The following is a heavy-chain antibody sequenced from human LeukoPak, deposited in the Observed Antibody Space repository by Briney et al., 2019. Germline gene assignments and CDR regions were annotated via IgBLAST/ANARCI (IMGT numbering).Heavy chain of an antibody. CDR2: ISNAGTTM. J-gene: IGHJ1*01. CDR3: AKGHTYGMI. Sequence: GGSLRLSCAASGFTFSDFYMSWVRQTPGKGLEWVSYISNAGTTMDYADSVKGPFTISRDNAKDSLYLQMNNLGAEDTAVYYCAKGHTYGMIWGQGTLVTVSS. V-gene: IGHV3-11*01. D-gene: IGHD5-18*01. CDR1: GFTFSDFY.